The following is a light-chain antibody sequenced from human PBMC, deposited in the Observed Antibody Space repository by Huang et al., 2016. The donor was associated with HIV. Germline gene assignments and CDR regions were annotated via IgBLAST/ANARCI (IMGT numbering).Light chain of an antibody. J-gene: IGKJ3*01. CDR2: GAS. CDR1: QRVSSN. Sequence: EIVMTQSPATLSGAPGERATLSCRASQRVSSNLAWYQQKPGQAPRPLIYGASTRATGIPARFSGSGSGTEFTLTISSLQSEDFAVYYCQQYNNWPPATFGPGTKVDIK. V-gene: IGKV3-15*01. CDR3: QQYNNWPPAT.